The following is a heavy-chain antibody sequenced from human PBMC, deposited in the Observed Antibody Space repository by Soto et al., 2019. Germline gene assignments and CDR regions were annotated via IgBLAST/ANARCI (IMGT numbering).Heavy chain of an antibody. V-gene: IGHV3-23*01. J-gene: IGHJ4*02. D-gene: IGHD3-22*01. CDR2: ISGSGGST. Sequence: GGSLRLSCAASGFTFSSYAMSWVRQAPGKGLEWVSAISGSGGSTYYADSVKGRFTISRDNSKNTLYLQMNSLRAEDTAVYYCAKEPVVVVPTLYPTFDYWGQATLVTVSS. CDR1: GFTFSSYA. CDR3: AKEPVVVVPTLYPTFDY.